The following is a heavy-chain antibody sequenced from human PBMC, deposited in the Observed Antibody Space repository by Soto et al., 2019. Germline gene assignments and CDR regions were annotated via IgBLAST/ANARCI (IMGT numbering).Heavy chain of an antibody. CDR1: GGSISSYY. Sequence: SETLSLTCTVSGGSISSYYWSWIRQPPGKGLEWIGYIYFSGSTNYNPSLKSRVTISVDTSKNQFSLKLSSVTAADTAVYYCARDGYYYDSSGYQSVYYFDYWGQGTRVTVLL. CDR3: ARDGYYYDSSGYQSVYYFDY. CDR2: IYFSGST. D-gene: IGHD3-22*01. V-gene: IGHV4-59*01. J-gene: IGHJ4*02.